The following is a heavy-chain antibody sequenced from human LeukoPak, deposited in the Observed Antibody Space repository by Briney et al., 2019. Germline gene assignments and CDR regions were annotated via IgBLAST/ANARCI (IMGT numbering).Heavy chain of an antibody. CDR3: ARAGYCSGVSCYSAVPGKY. CDR2: IYHSGNT. J-gene: IGHJ4*02. CDR1: GYSITSGYY. Sequence: PSETLSLTCTVSGYSITSGYYWAWIRQSPGKGLEWVGSIYHSGNTYYNPSLKSRVIILVDTSKNQFSLQRGSVTPTDTAVYYCARAGYCSGVSCYSAVPGKYWGQGALVTVSS. V-gene: IGHV4-38-2*02. D-gene: IGHD2-15*01.